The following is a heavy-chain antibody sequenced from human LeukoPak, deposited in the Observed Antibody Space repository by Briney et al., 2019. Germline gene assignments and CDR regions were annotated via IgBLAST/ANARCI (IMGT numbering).Heavy chain of an antibody. CDR1: GYSFTTYW. J-gene: IGHJ4*02. Sequence: GEPLRFSCKGSGYSFTTYWITWLRQMPGKGREWIGRFDASDSYTNSRPSFQGHVPISADKSINTAYLQWSSLKASETAMYYGARGLRGGPSGGGLDYWGQGTLVTVSS. CDR2: FDASDSYT. V-gene: IGHV5-10-1*01. CDR3: ARGLRGGPSGGGLDY. D-gene: IGHD2-15*01.